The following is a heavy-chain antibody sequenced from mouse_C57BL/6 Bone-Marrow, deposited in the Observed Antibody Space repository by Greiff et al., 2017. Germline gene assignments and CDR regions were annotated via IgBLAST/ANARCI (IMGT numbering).Heavy chain of an antibody. Sequence: VQLQQSGAELVRPGASVKLSCTASGFNINDDYMHWVKQRPEQGLEWIGWIDPENGDTEYASKFQGKATITADTSSNTAYLQLSSLTSEDTAVYYCTMNAMDYWGEGTSVTVSS. J-gene: IGHJ4*01. V-gene: IGHV14-4*01. CDR3: TMNAMDY. CDR2: IDPENGDT. CDR1: GFNINDDY.